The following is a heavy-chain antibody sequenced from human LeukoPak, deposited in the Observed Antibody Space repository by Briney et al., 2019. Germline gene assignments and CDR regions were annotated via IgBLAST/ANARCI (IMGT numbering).Heavy chain of an antibody. Sequence: SETLSLTCAVYGGSFSGYYWSWIRQPPGKGLEWIGEINHSGSTNYNPSLKSRVTIPVDTSKNQFSLKLSSVTAADTAVYYCARVGFVVVPAARGYYFDYWGQGTLVTVSS. J-gene: IGHJ4*02. D-gene: IGHD2-2*01. V-gene: IGHV4-34*01. CDR1: GGSFSGYY. CDR3: ARVGFVVVPAARGYYFDY. CDR2: INHSGST.